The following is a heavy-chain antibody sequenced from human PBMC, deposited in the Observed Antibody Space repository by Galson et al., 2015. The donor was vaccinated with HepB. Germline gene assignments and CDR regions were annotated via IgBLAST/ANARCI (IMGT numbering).Heavy chain of an antibody. V-gene: IGHV3-15*01. CDR2: IKSKTDGGTT. J-gene: IGHJ6*02. Sequence: SLRLSCAASGFTFSNAWMSWVRQAPGKGLEWVGRIKSKTDGGTTDYAAPVKGRFTISRDDSKNTLYLQMNSLKTEDTAVYYCTTATVTTYPEYYYYGMDVWGQGTTVTVSS. D-gene: IGHD4-17*01. CDR1: GFTFSNAW. CDR3: TTATVTTYPEYYYYGMDV.